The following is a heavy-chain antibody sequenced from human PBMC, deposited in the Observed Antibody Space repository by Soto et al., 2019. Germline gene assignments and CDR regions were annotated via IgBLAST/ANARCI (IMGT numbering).Heavy chain of an antibody. CDR1: GGSFSGYY. D-gene: IGHD3-9*01. CDR2: INHSGST. CDR3: ARTGLVYYYYYMHV. V-gene: IGHV4-34*01. J-gene: IGHJ6*03. Sequence: SETLSLTCAVYGGSFSGYYWSWIRQPPGKGLEWIGEINHSGSTNYNPSLKSRVTISVDTSKNQFSLKLSSVTAADTAVYYCARTGLVYYYYYMHVWGKGTTVT.